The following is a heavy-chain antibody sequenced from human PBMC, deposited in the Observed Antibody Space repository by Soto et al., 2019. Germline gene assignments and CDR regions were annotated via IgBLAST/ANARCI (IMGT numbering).Heavy chain of an antibody. D-gene: IGHD3-22*01. Sequence: HPGGSLRLSCAASGFTFSSYGMHWVRQAPGKGLEWVAVIWYDGSNKYYADSVKGRFTISRDNSKNTLYLQMNSLRAEDTAVYYCARDNVTTEGSGFYYFDYWGPGTLVTVSS. CDR3: ARDNVTTEGSGFYYFDY. CDR1: GFTFSSYG. V-gene: IGHV3-33*01. J-gene: IGHJ4*02. CDR2: IWYDGSNK.